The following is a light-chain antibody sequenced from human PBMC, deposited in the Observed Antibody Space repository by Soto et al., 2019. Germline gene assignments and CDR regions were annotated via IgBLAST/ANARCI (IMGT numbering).Light chain of an antibody. J-gene: IGLJ1*01. Sequence: QSALTQPASVSGSPGQSITISCTGTSSDVGGYNYVSWYQQHPGKAPKLMIYDVSNRPSGVSNRFSGSKSGNTASLTISGLPAADEADYYCSSYTSSSTLRVFGTGTKLTVL. CDR2: DVS. CDR1: SSDVGGYNY. CDR3: SSYTSSSTLRV. V-gene: IGLV2-14*01.